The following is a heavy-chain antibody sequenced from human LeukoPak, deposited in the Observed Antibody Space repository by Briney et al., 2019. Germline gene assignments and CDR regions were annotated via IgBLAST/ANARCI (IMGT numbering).Heavy chain of an antibody. J-gene: IGHJ5*02. CDR3: ARTLYYDSSGYIRFDP. CDR1: GASVSSYY. D-gene: IGHD3-22*01. CDR2: VYYSGST. V-gene: IGHV4-59*02. Sequence: SETLSLTCTVSGASVSSYYWSWIRQPPGKGLEWIGYVYYSGSTNYNPSLKSRVTISVDTSKNQLSLKLSSVTAADTAIYYCARTLYYDSSGYIRFDPWGQGTLVTVSS.